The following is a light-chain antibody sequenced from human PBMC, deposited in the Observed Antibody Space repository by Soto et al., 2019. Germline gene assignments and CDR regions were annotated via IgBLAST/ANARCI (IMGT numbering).Light chain of an antibody. CDR3: AAWDDSLYGRV. CDR2: SNN. CDR1: RSNIGSNP. J-gene: IGLJ1*01. Sequence: QSVLTQPPSASGTPGQRVTISCSGGRSNIGSNPVNWYQQFPGRAPKLLIDSNNQRPSGVPDRFSGSRSGSSASLAISGLQSEDEGDYYCAAWDDSLYGRVFGTGTKLTVL. V-gene: IGLV1-44*01.